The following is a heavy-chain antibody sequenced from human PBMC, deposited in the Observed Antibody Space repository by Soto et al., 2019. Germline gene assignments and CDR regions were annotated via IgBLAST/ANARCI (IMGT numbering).Heavy chain of an antibody. CDR1: GYTFTSYG. J-gene: IGHJ3*02. CDR2: ISAYHGNT. CDR3: AREVTGTHDAFDI. Sequence: VSVKVSCKASGYTFTSYGISWVRQAPGQGLEWMGWISAYHGNTNYAQKLQGRVTMTTDTSTSTAYMQLRSLRSDDTAVYYCAREVTGTHDAFDIWGQGTMVTVSS. V-gene: IGHV1-18*01. D-gene: IGHD1-20*01.